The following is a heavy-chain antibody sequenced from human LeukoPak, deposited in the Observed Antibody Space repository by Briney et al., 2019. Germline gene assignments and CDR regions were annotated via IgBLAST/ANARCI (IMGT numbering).Heavy chain of an antibody. V-gene: IGHV3-33*01. CDR1: GFSFSTYG. CDR2: IWYDGSNK. D-gene: IGHD5-12*01. CDR3: ARDLGATNYGMDV. J-gene: IGHJ6*02. Sequence: GGSLRLSCAASGFSFSTYGMHWVRQAPGKGLEWVAVIWYDGSNKYYPNSVKGRFTISRDNSKNTLYLQMNSLRAEDTAVYYCARDLGATNYGMDVWGQGTSVTVSS.